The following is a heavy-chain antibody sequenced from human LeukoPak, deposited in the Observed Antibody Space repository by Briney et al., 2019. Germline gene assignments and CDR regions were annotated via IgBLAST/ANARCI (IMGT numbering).Heavy chain of an antibody. J-gene: IGHJ4*02. CDR2: IKSKTDGGTT. CDR3: SRDAYSYDY. Sequence: GGSLRLSCAASGFTFSNAWVSWVRQAPGKGGEWVGRIKSKTDGGTTDYAAPVKGRFTISRDDSKNTLYLQMNSLKTEDTDVYYGSRDAYSYDYWGQGTLVTVSS. D-gene: IGHD5-18*01. CDR1: GFTFSNAW. V-gene: IGHV3-15*01.